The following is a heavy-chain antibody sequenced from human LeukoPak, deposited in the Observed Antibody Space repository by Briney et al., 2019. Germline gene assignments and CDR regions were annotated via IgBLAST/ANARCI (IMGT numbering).Heavy chain of an antibody. D-gene: IGHD1-26*01. V-gene: IGHV4-59*01. CDR1: GGSISSYY. J-gene: IGHJ5*02. Sequence: TSETLSLTCTVSGGSISSYYWSWIRQPPGKGLEWIGYIYYSGSTNYNPSLKSRVSISVDTSKNQFSLKLSSVTAADTAVYYCARASSIVGATGGGFDPWGQGTLVTVSS. CDR3: ARASSIVGATGGGFDP. CDR2: IYYSGST.